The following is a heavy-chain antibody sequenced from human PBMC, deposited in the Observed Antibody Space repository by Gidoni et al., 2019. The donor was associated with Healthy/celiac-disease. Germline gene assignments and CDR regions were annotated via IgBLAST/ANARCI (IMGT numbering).Heavy chain of an antibody. CDR1: GGTFSSYA. CDR2: IIPIFGTA. D-gene: IGHD3-9*01. CDR3: ARGPRYFDWLPTGGRFDP. V-gene: IGHV1-69*01. J-gene: IGHJ5*02. Sequence: QVQLVQSGAEVKKPGSSVKVSCKASGGTFSSYAISWVRQAPGQGLEWMGGIIPIFGTANYAQKFQGRVTITADESTSTAYMELSSLRSEDTAVYYCARGPRYFDWLPTGGRFDPWGQGTLVTVSS.